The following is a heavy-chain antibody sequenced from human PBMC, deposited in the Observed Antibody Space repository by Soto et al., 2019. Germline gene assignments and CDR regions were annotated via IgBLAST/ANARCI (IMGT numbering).Heavy chain of an antibody. J-gene: IGHJ4*02. CDR1: GFTFSSYA. CDR3: AKDRTWLRLRPTTGEADY. Sequence: GGSLRLSCAASGFTFSSYAMSWVRQAPGKGLEWVSAISGSGGSTYYADSVKGRFTISRDNSKNTLYLQMNSLRAEDTAVYYCAKDRTWLRLRPTTGEADYWGQGTLVTVSS. D-gene: IGHD5-12*01. CDR2: ISGSGGST. V-gene: IGHV3-23*01.